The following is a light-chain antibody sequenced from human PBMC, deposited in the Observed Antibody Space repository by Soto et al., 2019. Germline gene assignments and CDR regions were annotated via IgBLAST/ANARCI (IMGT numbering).Light chain of an antibody. CDR1: QSVSVRF. J-gene: IGKJ2*01. CDR3: QQYGSSPYT. V-gene: IGKV3-20*01. CDR2: GAS. Sequence: EIVLTQSPGTLSLSPGERATLSCRASQSVSVRFLAWYQQKPGQAPRLLMYGASSRATGIPDRFSGTGSGTDFTLTISRLETEDFAVYYCQQYGSSPYTFGLGTKLEIK.